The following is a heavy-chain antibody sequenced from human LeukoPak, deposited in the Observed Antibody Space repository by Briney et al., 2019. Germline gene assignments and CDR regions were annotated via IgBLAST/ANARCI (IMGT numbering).Heavy chain of an antibody. CDR2: ITDRGIK. J-gene: IGHJ4*02. V-gene: IGHV3-48*03. CDR3: ARDLLLWFGELSGDSDY. D-gene: IGHD3-10*01. Sequence: GGSLRLSCAASGFTFTNYEMTWVRLAPEKGLEWVSHITDRGIKYYADSVRGRFTVSRDNADNSLYLQMDSLRAEDTAVYYCARDLLLWFGELSGDSDYWGQGTLVTVSS. CDR1: GFTFTNYE.